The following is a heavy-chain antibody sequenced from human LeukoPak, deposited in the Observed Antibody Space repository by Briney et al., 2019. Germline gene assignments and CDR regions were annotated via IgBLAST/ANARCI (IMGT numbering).Heavy chain of an antibody. V-gene: IGHV4-34*01. Sequence: PSETLSLTCAVYGGSFSGYYWSWIRQPPGKGLEWIGSIYYSGSTYYKSSLKSRVTISVDTSKNQFSLKLSSVTAADTAVYYCARVADGKGYPFDYWGQGTLVTVSS. CDR2: IYYSGST. CDR1: GGSFSGYY. J-gene: IGHJ4*02. D-gene: IGHD5-18*01. CDR3: ARVADGKGYPFDY.